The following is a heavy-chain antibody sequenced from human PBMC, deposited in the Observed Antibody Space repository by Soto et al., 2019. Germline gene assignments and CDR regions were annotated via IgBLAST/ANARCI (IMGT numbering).Heavy chain of an antibody. CDR2: INSDDTSS. CDR1: GLSVSNYW. V-gene: IGHV3-74*01. Sequence: GGSLRLSCAASGLSVSNYWMHWVRQTPGKGLVWVSRINSDDTSSSYAASVKGRVIISRDNSKNTLYLQMNSLRAEDTAVYYCAGDSMSAFEIWGQGTMVTVS. J-gene: IGHJ3*02. D-gene: IGHD2-8*01. CDR3: AGDSMSAFEI.